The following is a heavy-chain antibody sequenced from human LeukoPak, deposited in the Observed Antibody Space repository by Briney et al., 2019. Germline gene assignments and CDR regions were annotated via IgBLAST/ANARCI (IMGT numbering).Heavy chain of an antibody. J-gene: IGHJ4*02. CDR1: GGSISSYY. D-gene: IGHD4-17*01. CDR2: IYYSGST. V-gene: IGHV4-59*01. CDR3: ARGWDYGDSYFDY. Sequence: PSETLSLTCTVSGGSISSYYWSWIRQPPGKGLEWIGYIYYSGSTNYNPSLKSRVTISVDTSKNQFSLKLSSVTAADTAVYYCARGWDYGDSYFDYWGQGTLVTVSS.